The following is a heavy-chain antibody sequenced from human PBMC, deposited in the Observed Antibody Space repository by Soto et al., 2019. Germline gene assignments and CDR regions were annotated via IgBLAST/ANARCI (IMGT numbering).Heavy chain of an antibody. CDR1: GDSISGSFC. Sequence: SETLSVTCTVSGDSISGSFCWSWIRQAPEKGLEWIGYMHYSGCSHYNPSLKSRLTISVDRSKNQFTLQLTSVTVEDTAVYYCAKDRQPDGIWTFDLWGQGTLVTVSS. CDR2: MHYSGCS. D-gene: IGHD3-9*01. V-gene: IGHV4-59*01. J-gene: IGHJ4*02. CDR3: AKDRQPDGIWTFDL.